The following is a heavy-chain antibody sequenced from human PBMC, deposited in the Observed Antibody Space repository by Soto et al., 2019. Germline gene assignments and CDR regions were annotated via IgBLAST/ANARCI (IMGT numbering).Heavy chain of an antibody. CDR3: ARKGIAVARAFEX. J-gene: IGHJ4*02. V-gene: IGHV1-69*06. D-gene: IGHD6-19*01. Sequence: ASVKVSCKASGGTFSSYAISWVRQAPGQGLEWMGGIIPIFGTANYAQKFQGRVTITADKSTSTAYMELSSLRSEDTAVYYCARKGIAVARAFEXWGQGTLVTVSX. CDR1: GGTFSSYA. CDR2: IIPIFGTA.